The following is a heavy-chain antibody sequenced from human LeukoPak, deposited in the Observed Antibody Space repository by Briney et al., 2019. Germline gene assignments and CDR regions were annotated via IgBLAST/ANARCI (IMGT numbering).Heavy chain of an antibody. CDR1: GFTFSSYS. CDR3: ARALRNYDFWSGPLNY. CDR2: ISSSSSTI. J-gene: IGHJ4*02. D-gene: IGHD3-3*01. V-gene: IGHV3-48*04. Sequence: PGGSLRLSCAASGFTFSSYSMNWVRQAPGKGLEWVSYISSSSSTIYYADSVKGRFTISRDNAKNSLYLQMNSLRAEDTAVYYCARALRNYDFWSGPLNYWGQGTLVTVSS.